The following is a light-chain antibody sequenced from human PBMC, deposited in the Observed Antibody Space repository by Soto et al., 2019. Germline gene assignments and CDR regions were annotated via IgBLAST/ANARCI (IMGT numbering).Light chain of an antibody. V-gene: IGKV2-30*02. Sequence: DVVMTQSPLSLPVTLGQPASISCRSNQSLVHSDGIAYFSWFQQRPGRSPRRLIYKVSNRDSGVPARLSGSGSGTDFALKISRVEAEDVGVYYCMQGTHWPITFGQATRPE. CDR3: MQGTHWPIT. CDR2: KVS. J-gene: IGKJ5*01. CDR1: QSLVHSDGIAY.